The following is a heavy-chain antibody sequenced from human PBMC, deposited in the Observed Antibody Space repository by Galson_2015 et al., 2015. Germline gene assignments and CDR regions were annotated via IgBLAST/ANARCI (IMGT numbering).Heavy chain of an antibody. CDR1: GFTFSSDW. J-gene: IGHJ4*02. CDR2: INSDGTDK. V-gene: IGHV3-74*01. Sequence: SLRLSCAASGFTFSSDWMHWVRQAPGKGLVWVSRINSDGTDKTYAVSVKGRFTISRDNAKNTLYLQMNSLRAEDTAVYYCARDPLWDRTVGFDYWGQGTLVTVSS. CDR3: ARDPLWDRTVGFDY. D-gene: IGHD3-16*01.